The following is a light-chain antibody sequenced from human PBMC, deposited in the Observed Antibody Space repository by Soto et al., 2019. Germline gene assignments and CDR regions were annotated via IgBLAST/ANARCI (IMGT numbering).Light chain of an antibody. CDR1: QSVSSSY. CDR3: QKYGSSPYT. J-gene: IGKJ2*01. V-gene: IGKV3-20*01. Sequence: EIVLTQSPGTLSLSPGERATLSCRASQSVSSSYLAWYQQKPGQAPRLLIYGASSRATGIPDRFSSSGSGTAFTLTISRLEPEDFAVYYCQKYGSSPYTFGQGTKLEIK. CDR2: GAS.